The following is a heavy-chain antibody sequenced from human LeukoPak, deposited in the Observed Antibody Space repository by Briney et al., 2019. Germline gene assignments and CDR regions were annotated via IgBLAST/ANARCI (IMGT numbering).Heavy chain of an antibody. CDR2: IKEDGSER. J-gene: IGHJ4*02. CDR3: ARKGSRRPSPEGV. CDR1: AFIFSGHW. Sequence: GGSLRLSCEGSAFIFSGHWMNWVRQTPGKGLEWVASIKEDGSERQYVDSVKGRFTISRDNAKNSLSLQMDSLRAEDTAVYYCARKGSRRPSPEGVWGQGTLVTVSS. D-gene: IGHD1-14*01. V-gene: IGHV3-7*03.